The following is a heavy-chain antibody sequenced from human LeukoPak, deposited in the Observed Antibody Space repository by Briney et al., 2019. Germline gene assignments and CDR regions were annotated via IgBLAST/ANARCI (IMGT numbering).Heavy chain of an antibody. Sequence: SDPTLVKPTQTLTLTCTFSGFSLSTSGVGVGWIRQPPGKALEWLALIYWDDDKRYSPSLKSRLTITKDTSKNQVVLTMTNMDPVDTATYYCAHTYTAMVYNWFDPWGQGTLVTVSS. V-gene: IGHV2-5*02. CDR3: AHTYTAMVYNWFDP. CDR2: IYWDDDK. J-gene: IGHJ5*02. D-gene: IGHD5-18*01. CDR1: GFSLSTSGVG.